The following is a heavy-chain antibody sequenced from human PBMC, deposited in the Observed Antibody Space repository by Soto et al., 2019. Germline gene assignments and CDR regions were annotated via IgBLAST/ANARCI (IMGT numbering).Heavy chain of an antibody. CDR2: IFNSGTT. CDR1: GASTVSHYH. V-gene: IGHV4-31*02. CDR3: ALALGPTTGLDY. J-gene: IGHJ4*02. D-gene: IGHD1-26*01. Sequence: SSETLSLTCSVSGASTVSHYHWTWTRQPPGKGLEWMGYIFNSGTTFYNPSLTSRLSISMDTSGNHFSLELRSVTAADTAVYYCALALGPTTGLDYWGQGTLVTVSS.